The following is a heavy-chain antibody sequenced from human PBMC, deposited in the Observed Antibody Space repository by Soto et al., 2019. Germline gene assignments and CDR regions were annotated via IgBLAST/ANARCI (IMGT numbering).Heavy chain of an antibody. Sequence: TGGSLRLSCAASGFTFSSYGMHWVRQAPGKGLEWVAVISYDGSNKYYADSVKGRFTISRDNSKNTLYLQMNSLRAEDTAVYYWPKEPGIVGAISGSAPWGKGTLVTVSS. D-gene: IGHD1-26*01. CDR1: GFTFSSYG. CDR3: PKEPGIVGAISGSAP. J-gene: IGHJ5*02. V-gene: IGHV3-30*18. CDR2: ISYDGSNK.